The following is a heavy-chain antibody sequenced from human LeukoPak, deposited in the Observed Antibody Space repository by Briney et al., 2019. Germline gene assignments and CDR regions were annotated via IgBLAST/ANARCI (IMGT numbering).Heavy chain of an antibody. CDR3: ARSGFGSGISFDL. J-gene: IGHJ5*02. CDR1: GYTFTIYD. Sequence: ASVKVSCKASGYTFTIYDINWGRQAPGQGLEWMGWMNPNSGNTGYAQKFQGRVTMTSDTSITTAYMELSSLRSEDTAVYYCARSGFGSGISFDLWGQGTLVTVSS. D-gene: IGHD3-10*01. V-gene: IGHV1-8*01. CDR2: MNPNSGNT.